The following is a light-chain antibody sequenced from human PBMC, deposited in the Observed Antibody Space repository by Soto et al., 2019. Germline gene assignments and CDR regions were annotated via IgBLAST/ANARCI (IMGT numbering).Light chain of an antibody. Sequence: EDVLRLSPGTLSLSTGERATLSCRASQSVSNNYLAWYQQKPGQAPRLLIYGASNRATGIPDRFSGSGSGTDFTLTISRLEPEDFAVYYCQQYGSSGTFGQGTKVAIK. CDR2: GAS. CDR3: QQYGSSGT. CDR1: QSVSNNY. V-gene: IGKV3-20*01. J-gene: IGKJ1*01.